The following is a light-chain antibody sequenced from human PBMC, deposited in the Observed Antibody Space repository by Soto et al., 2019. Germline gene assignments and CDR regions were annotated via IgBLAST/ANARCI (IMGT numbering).Light chain of an antibody. CDR2: EVS. V-gene: IGLV2-14*01. CDR1: SSDVGGYNF. J-gene: IGLJ1*01. Sequence: QSVLTQPASVSGSPGQSITISCTGSSSDVGGYNFVSWYQHHPGKAPKLMIYEVSNRPSGVSNRFSGSKSGNTASLIISGLQAEDEADYYCSSYTSSTTLPSVFGTGTKVTVL. CDR3: SSYTSSTTLPSV.